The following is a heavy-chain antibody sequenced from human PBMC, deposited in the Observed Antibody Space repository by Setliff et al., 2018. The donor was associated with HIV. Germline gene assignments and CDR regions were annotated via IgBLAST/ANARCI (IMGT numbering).Heavy chain of an antibody. J-gene: IGHJ4*02. V-gene: IGHV1-69*13. CDR1: GGTFSSYA. CDR3: ARGATITYYFDY. D-gene: IGHD5-12*01. Sequence: SVKVSCKASGGTFSSYAISWVRQAPGQGLEWMGGIIPILGPANYAQKFQGRVTITADESTSTAYMELSSLRSEDTAVYYCARGATITYYFDYWGQGTLVTVSS. CDR2: IIPILGPA.